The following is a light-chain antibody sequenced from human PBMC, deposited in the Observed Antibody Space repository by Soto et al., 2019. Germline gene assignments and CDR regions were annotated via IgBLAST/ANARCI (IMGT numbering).Light chain of an antibody. CDR2: EAS. CDR3: QQCGNWPVS. CDR1: QSISDT. V-gene: IGKV3-11*01. J-gene: IGKJ5*01. Sequence: ETVMTQSPATLSVSPGGRATLSCRASQSISDTLAWYQQKPGQAPRLLIYEASKRATGIPARFSGSGSGTDFTLTISSLEPEDFAVYYCQQCGNWPVSFGQGTRLEIK.